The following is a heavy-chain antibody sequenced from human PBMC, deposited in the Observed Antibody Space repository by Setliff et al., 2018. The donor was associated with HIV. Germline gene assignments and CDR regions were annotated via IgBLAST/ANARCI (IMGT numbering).Heavy chain of an antibody. V-gene: IGHV3-7*01. CDR3: AREGGGIVVVTVDY. CDR1: GFTFSSYW. J-gene: IGHJ4*02. Sequence: SLRLSCAASGFTFSSYWMSWVRQAPGKGLEWVANIKQDGSEKYYVDSVKGRFTISRDNAKNSLYLQMNSLRAEDTAVYYCAREGGGIVVVTVDYWGQGTLVTVSS. D-gene: IGHD3-22*01. CDR2: IKQDGSEK.